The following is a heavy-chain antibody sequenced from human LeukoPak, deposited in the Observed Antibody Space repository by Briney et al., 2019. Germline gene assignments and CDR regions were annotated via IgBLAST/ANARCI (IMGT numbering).Heavy chain of an antibody. CDR1: GFTLSSYA. CDR2: ISSSSSYI. J-gene: IGHJ4*02. Sequence: GGSLRLSCAASGFTLSSYAMHWVRQAPGKGLEWVSSISSSSSYIYYADSVKGRFTISRDNAKSSLYLQMNSLRAEDTAVYYCARAGSSSGSDRFDYWGQGTLVTVSS. V-gene: IGHV3-21*01. D-gene: IGHD6-6*01. CDR3: ARAGSSSGSDRFDY.